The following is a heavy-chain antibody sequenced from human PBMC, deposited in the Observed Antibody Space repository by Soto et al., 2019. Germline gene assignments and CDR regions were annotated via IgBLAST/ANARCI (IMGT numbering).Heavy chain of an antibody. CDR1: GFTLSSYG. Sequence: QVQLVESGGGVVQPGRSLRLSCAASGFTLSSYGMHWVRQAPGKGLEWVAVISYDGSNKYYADSVKGRFTISRDNSKNTLYLQMNSLRAEDTAVYYCAKDWFSSSWYRWGQGTLVTVSS. J-gene: IGHJ5*02. CDR2: ISYDGSNK. D-gene: IGHD6-13*01. V-gene: IGHV3-30*18. CDR3: AKDWFSSSWYR.